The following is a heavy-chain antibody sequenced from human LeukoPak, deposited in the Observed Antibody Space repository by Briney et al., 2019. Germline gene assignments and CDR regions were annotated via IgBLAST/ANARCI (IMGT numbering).Heavy chain of an antibody. J-gene: IGHJ4*02. D-gene: IGHD3-22*01. CDR1: GGSISSYYW. V-gene: IGHV2-5*01. CDR3: AHTWNGSGYLKN. Sequence: TLSLTCTVSGGSISSYYWSWIRQPPGKALEWLALIYWNDDKRYSPSLKSRLTITKDTSKNQVVLTMTNMDPVDTATYYCAHTWNGSGYLKNWGQGTLVTVSS. CDR2: IYWNDDK.